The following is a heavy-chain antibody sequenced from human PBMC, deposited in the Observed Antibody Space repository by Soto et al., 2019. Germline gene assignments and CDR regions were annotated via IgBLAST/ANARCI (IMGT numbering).Heavy chain of an antibody. J-gene: IGHJ4*02. V-gene: IGHV4-30-2*01. CDR2: IYHSGST. D-gene: IGHD3-9*01. Sequence: SETLSLTCAVSGGSISSGGYSWSWIRQPPGKGLEWIGYIYHSGSTYYNPSLKSRVTISVDGSKNQFSLKLSSVTAADTAVYYCARGRVNYDILTGYSTYYFDYWGQGTLVTVSS. CDR3: ARGRVNYDILTGYSTYYFDY. CDR1: GGSISSGGYS.